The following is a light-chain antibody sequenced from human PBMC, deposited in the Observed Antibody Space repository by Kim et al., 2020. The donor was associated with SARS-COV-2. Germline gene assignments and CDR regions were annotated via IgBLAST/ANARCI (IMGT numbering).Light chain of an antibody. CDR3: QAWDSSTWV. J-gene: IGLJ3*02. V-gene: IGLV3-1*01. Sequence: SYELTQPPSVSVSPGQTASITCSGDKLGDKYACWYQQKPGQSPVLVIYQDSKRPSGIPERFSGSNSGNTATLTISGTQAMDEADHYCQAWDSSTWVFGGGTKLTVL. CDR2: QDS. CDR1: KLGDKY.